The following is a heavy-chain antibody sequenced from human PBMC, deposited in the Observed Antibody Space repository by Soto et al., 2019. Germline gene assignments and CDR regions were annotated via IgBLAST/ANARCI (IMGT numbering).Heavy chain of an antibody. CDR3: AKAPYIVVVPAANAY. CDR2: ISGSGGST. D-gene: IGHD2-2*01. CDR1: GFTFSSYA. Sequence: GGPLRLSCAASGFTFSSYAMSWFRQAPGKGLEWVSAISGSGGSTYYADSVKGRFTISRDNSKNTLYLQMNSLRAEDTAVYYCAKAPYIVVVPAANAYWCQGTLVTDSS. J-gene: IGHJ4*02. V-gene: IGHV3-23*01.